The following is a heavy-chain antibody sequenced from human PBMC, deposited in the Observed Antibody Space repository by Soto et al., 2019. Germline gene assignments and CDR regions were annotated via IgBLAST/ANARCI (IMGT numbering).Heavy chain of an antibody. CDR1: GASVSDGY. CDR2: MYFGGSF. J-gene: IGHJ4*02. V-gene: IGHV4-4*08. CDR3: GAYDSSGYI. D-gene: IGHD3-22*01. Sequence: SETLSLTCTVSGASVSDGYWSWIRQPPGKELEWIGFMYFGGSFNYNPSLKSRVTMSVDTSKNQFSLMLSSVTAADTAVYYCGAYDSSGYIWGQGTLVTVSS.